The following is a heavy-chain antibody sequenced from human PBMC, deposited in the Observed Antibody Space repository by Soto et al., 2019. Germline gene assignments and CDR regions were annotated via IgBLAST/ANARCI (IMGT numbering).Heavy chain of an antibody. V-gene: IGHV3-30*03. Sequence: QVQLVESGGGVVQPGRSLRLSCAASGFTFSSYGMHWVRQAPGKGLEWVAVISYDGSNKYYADSVKGRFTISRDNSKNTLYLQMNSLRAEDTAVYYCAILTIFGVVVDAFDIWGQGTMVTVSS. CDR2: ISYDGSNK. J-gene: IGHJ3*02. D-gene: IGHD3-3*01. CDR3: AILTIFGVVVDAFDI. CDR1: GFTFSSYG.